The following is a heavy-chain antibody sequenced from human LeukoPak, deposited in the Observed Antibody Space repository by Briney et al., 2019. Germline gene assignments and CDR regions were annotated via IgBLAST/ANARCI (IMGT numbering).Heavy chain of an antibody. V-gene: IGHV5-51*01. CDR3: ARHVRDAYNRRFNY. D-gene: IGHD5-24*01. J-gene: IGHJ4*02. CDR1: EYSFISYW. CDR2: VYPGDSDT. Sequence: GESLKISCKGSEYSFISYWIAWVRQMPGKGLEWMGSVYPGDSDTTYSPSFQGQVTISADKSISTAYVQWSSLRASDTAMYFCARHVRDAYNRRFNYWGQGTLVTVSS.